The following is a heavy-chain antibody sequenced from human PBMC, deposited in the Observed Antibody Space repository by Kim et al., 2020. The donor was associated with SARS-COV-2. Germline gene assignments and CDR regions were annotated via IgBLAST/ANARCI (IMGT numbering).Heavy chain of an antibody. J-gene: IGHJ3*02. D-gene: IGHD4-4*01. CDR3: DRGSIFDAFDI. Sequence: TYNAYSAKGKFTITRHKSKNRLYLQMNSLRAEDTAVYYCDRGSIFDAFDIWGQGTLVTVSS. CDR2: T. V-gene: IGHV3-66*01.